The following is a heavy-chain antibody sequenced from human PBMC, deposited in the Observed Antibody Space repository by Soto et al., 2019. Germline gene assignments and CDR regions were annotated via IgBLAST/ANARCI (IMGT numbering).Heavy chain of an antibody. Sequence: EVQLLESGGGLVQPGGSLRLSCAASGFTFSSYGMTWVRQAPGKGLEWVSFSSATGAGTYYADSVKGRFTISRDNSNNTRYRPMTSLRADDTAVYYCAKDRRAGGNYGFYSDFWGQGARVIVSS. CDR1: GFTFSSYG. V-gene: IGHV3-23*01. CDR2: SSATGAGT. J-gene: IGHJ4*02. D-gene: IGHD1-7*01. CDR3: AKDRRAGGNYGFYSDF.